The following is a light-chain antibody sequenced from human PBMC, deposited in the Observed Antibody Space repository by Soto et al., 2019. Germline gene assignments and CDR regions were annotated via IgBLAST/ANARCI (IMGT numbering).Light chain of an antibody. V-gene: IGKV3-15*01. J-gene: IGKJ1*01. CDR2: RAS. CDR1: QTIYSN. CDR3: QHYQNLWT. Sequence: IQMTQSPATLSVSPGERATLSCRASQTIYSNVAWYQQRPGQAPRLLIYRASARATGIPARFSGSGSGTEFTLTIGSLQSEDSAVYYCQHYQNLWTFGQGTKVDIK.